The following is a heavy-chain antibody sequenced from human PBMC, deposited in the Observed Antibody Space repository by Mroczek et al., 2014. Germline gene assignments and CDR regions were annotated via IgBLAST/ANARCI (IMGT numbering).Heavy chain of an antibody. CDR3: ARDGRSGETLRYYYYMDV. J-gene: IGHJ6*03. CDR2: ISYDGSNK. CDR1: GFTFSSYA. Sequence: VQLVETGGGVVQPGRSLRLSCAASGFTFSSYAMHWVRQAPGKGLEWVAVISYDGSNKYYADSVKGRFTISRDNSKNTLYLQMNSLRAEDTAVYYCARDGRSGETLRYYYYMDVWGKGTNGHRLL. D-gene: IGHD1-26*01. V-gene: IGHV3-30-3*01.